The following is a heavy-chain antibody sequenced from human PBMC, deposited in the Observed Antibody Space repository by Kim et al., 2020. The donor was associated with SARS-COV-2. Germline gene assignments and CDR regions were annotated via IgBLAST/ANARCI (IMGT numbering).Heavy chain of an antibody. CDR2: INPNSDVT. J-gene: IGHJ4*02. CDR3: ARYSGTYWRFDY. CDR1: GYTFTGYY. V-gene: IGHV1-2*02. Sequence: ASVKVSCKASGYTFTGYYMHWVRQAPGQGLEWMGWINPNSDVTNSAQKFQGRVTMTRDTSISTAYMELSSLRSDDTAMYYCARYSGTYWRFDYWGQGTLVTVSS. D-gene: IGHD1-26*01.